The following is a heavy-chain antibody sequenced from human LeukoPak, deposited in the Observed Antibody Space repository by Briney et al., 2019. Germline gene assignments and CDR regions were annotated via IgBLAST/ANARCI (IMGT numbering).Heavy chain of an antibody. CDR2: ISSSGTTI. Sequence: GGSLRLSCAASGFIFSDYYMSWIRQAPGKGPEWVSCISSSGTTIYYAVSVKGRFTISRDNAKNSLYLQMNSLRAEDTAVYYCARTPVTIFGVVREYDYWGQGTLVTVSS. V-gene: IGHV3-11*04. CDR3: ARTPVTIFGVVREYDY. J-gene: IGHJ4*02. CDR1: GFIFSDYY. D-gene: IGHD3-3*01.